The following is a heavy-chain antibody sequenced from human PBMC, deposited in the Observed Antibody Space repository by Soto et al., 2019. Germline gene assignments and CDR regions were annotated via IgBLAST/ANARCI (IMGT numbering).Heavy chain of an antibody. V-gene: IGHV1-2*02. CDR3: ARGGEWELSQVDY. CDR1: GYTFAANY. Sequence: QVQLVQSGAEVKQPGASVKVSCTASGYTFAANYIHWVRQAPGQGLEWMGWINPNSGAANYAQELQGRVTMTRDKSISTAYLELSRLRSADTAMYYCARGGEWELSQVDYWGQGTLVTVSS. D-gene: IGHD1-26*01. J-gene: IGHJ4*02. CDR2: INPNSGAA.